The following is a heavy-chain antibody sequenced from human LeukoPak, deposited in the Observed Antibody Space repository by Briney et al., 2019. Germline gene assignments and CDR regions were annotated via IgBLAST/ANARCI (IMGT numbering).Heavy chain of an antibody. Sequence: GGTLRLSCAASGFTFSSYGMSWVRQAPGKGLEWVSAISGSGGSTYYADSVKGRFTISRDNSKNTLYLQMNSLRAEDTAVYYCAKAYYDSSGELDYWGQGTLVTVSS. CDR1: GFTFSSYG. CDR2: ISGSGGST. V-gene: IGHV3-23*01. J-gene: IGHJ4*02. D-gene: IGHD3-22*01. CDR3: AKAYYDSSGELDY.